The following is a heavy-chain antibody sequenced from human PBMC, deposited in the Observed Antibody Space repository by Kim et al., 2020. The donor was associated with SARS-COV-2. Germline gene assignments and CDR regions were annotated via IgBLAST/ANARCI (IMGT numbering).Heavy chain of an antibody. V-gene: IGHV1-46*02. CDR3: ASEYNGLAF. J-gene: IGHJ4*02. CDR1: GYNFNGYI. D-gene: IGHD2-8*01. Sequence: ASVKVSCKASGYNFNGYIMQLARQAPGQGFEWMGMINPSGGSTSYAQKFQGRITMTRDTSTSTVYMELSGLRSEDTAFYYCASEYNGLAFWGQGTLLTVSS. CDR2: INPSGGST.